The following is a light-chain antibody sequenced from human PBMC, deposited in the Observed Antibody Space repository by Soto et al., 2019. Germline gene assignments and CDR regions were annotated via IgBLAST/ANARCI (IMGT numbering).Light chain of an antibody. J-gene: IGKJ1*01. V-gene: IGKV1-5*03. CDR3: QQYNSYWT. Sequence: EIQMTQSPSTLSASVGDRVTITCRASQSISSWLAWYQQKPGKAPKLLIYKASSLESGVPSRFSGSGSGTEFTLTISSLKPDDFATYYCQQYNSYWTFGQGTKVDIK. CDR2: KAS. CDR1: QSISSW.